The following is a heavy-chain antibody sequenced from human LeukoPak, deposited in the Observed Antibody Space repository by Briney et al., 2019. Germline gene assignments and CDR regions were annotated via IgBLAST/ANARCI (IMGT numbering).Heavy chain of an antibody. CDR3: IPAAIPGYFDY. V-gene: IGHV1-2*02. D-gene: IGHD2-2*02. J-gene: IGHJ4*02. CDR2: INPNSGGT. CDR1: GYTFTSYY. Sequence: ASVKVSCKASGYTFTSYYMHWVRQAPGQGLEWMGWINPNSGGTNYAQKFQGRVTMTRDTSISTAYMELSRLRSDDTAVYYSIPAAIPGYFDYWGQGTLVTVSS.